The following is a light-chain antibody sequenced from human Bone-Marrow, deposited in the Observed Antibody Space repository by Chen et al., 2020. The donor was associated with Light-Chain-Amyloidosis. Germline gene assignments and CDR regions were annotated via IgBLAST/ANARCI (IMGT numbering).Light chain of an antibody. J-gene: IGKJ4*01. Sequence: EIVLTQSPGTLSLSPGEGANLSCRASQTISSNYLTLYQQKFGQAPRLLIYGSSSRATGIPDKFTGSRSGTDFTLTINRLEPEDFAMYYCQQYGTSPLTFGGGTKVEIK. V-gene: IGKV3-20*01. CDR1: QTISSNY. CDR2: GSS. CDR3: QQYGTSPLT.